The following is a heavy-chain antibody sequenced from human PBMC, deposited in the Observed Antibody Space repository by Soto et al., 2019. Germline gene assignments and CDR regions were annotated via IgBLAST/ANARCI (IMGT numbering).Heavy chain of an antibody. Sequence: QVQLQESGPGLVKPSQTLSLTCTVSGGSISSGDYYWSWIRQPPGKGLEWMVYIYYRGTTYYNPFLKGRVPISVVRSMNQFTQSLSSVTAADTAVYYCAREAIYGDLYYYYGMDVWGQGTTVTVSS. CDR3: AREAIYGDLYYYYGMDV. V-gene: IGHV4-30-4*01. CDR2: IYYRGTT. CDR1: GGSISSGDYY. D-gene: IGHD4-17*01. J-gene: IGHJ6*02.